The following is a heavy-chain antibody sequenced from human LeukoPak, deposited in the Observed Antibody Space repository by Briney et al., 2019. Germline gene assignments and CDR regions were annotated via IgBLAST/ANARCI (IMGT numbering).Heavy chain of an antibody. D-gene: IGHD3-10*01. V-gene: IGHV1-69*05. Sequence: SVKVSCKASGGTFSSYAISWVRQPPGQGLEWMGRIIPIFGTANYAQKFQGRVTITTDESTSTAYMELSSLRSEDTAVYYCARDRDLRFGELLWWFDPWGQGTLVTVSS. J-gene: IGHJ5*02. CDR3: ARDRDLRFGELLWWFDP. CDR1: GGTFSSYA. CDR2: IIPIFGTA.